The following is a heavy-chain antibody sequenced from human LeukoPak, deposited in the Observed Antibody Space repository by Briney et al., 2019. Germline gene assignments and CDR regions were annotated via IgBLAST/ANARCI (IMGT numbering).Heavy chain of an antibody. CDR3: ARGPSITGTTATGWDY. CDR1: GGTFSSYA. J-gene: IGHJ4*02. Sequence: SVKVSCKASGGTFSSYAISWVRQAPGQGLEWMGGIIPIFGTANYAQKFQGRVTITADESTSTAYMELSSLRSEDTAVYYCARGPSITGTTATGWDYWGQGTLVTVSS. CDR2: IIPIFGTA. V-gene: IGHV1-69*13. D-gene: IGHD1-7*01.